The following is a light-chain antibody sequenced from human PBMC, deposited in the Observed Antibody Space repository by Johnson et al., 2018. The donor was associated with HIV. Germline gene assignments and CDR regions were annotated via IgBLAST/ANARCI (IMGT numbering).Light chain of an antibody. J-gene: IGLJ1*01. CDR1: SSNIGNSY. CDR2: DNN. V-gene: IGLV1-51*01. Sequence: QSVLTQSPSVSAAPGQKVTISCSGSSSNIGNSYVSWFQQLPGTAPKLLIYDNNNRPSGIPDRFSGSKSGTSATLGITGLQTGDEADYYCGTWDSSLSAYVFGTGTKVTVL. CDR3: GTWDSSLSAYV.